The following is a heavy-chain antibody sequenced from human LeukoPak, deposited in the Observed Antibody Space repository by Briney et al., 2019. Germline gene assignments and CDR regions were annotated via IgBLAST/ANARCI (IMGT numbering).Heavy chain of an antibody. J-gene: IGHJ4*02. CDR3: ARHRRDGYNRPFDY. CDR1: GGSISSDGYS. Sequence: PSETLSLTCAVSGGSISSDGYSWSWIRQPPGKGLEWIGCIYYSGSTYYNPSLKSRVTISVDTSKNQFSLKLSSVTAADTAVYYCARHRRDGYNRPFDYWGQGTLVTVSS. V-gene: IGHV4-30-2*03. CDR2: IYYSGST. D-gene: IGHD5-24*01.